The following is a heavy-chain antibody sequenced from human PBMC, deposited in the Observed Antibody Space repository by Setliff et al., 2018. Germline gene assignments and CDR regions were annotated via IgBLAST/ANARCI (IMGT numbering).Heavy chain of an antibody. Sequence: LRLSCAASGFTFSDYYMSWIRQAPGKGLEWVSYISSSGSTIYYADSVKGRFTISRDNAKNSLYLQMNSLRAEDTAVYYCARAPSTRGYSCYDSWGQGTLVTVSS. CDR3: ARAPSTRGYSCYDS. D-gene: IGHD5-12*01. J-gene: IGHJ5*02. V-gene: IGHV3-11*04. CDR2: ISSSGSTI. CDR1: GFTFSDYY.